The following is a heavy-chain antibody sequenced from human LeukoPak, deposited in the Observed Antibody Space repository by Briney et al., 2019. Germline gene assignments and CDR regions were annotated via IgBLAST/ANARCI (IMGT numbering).Heavy chain of an antibody. Sequence: SETLSLTCTVSGGSISSGGYYWSWIRQHPGKGLEWIGYIYYSGSTYYNPSLKSRVTISVDTSKTQFSLKLSSVTAADTAVYYCARGPSPTMIVAPPFDYWGQGTLVTVSS. J-gene: IGHJ4*02. V-gene: IGHV4-31*03. CDR3: ARGPSPTMIVAPPFDY. CDR1: GGSISSGGYY. D-gene: IGHD3-22*01. CDR2: IYYSGST.